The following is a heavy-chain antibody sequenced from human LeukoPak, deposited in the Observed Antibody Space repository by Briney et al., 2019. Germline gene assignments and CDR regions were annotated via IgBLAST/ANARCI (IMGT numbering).Heavy chain of an antibody. CDR2: ISPSGGST. Sequence: HPGGSLRLSCAASGFTFSSYAMSWVRQAPGEGLEWVSTISPSGGSTFYADSVKGRFTIFRDNSKNTLFLQMNSLRAEDTAVYYCAKVGVWAFDIWGQGTMVTVSS. CDR1: GFTFSSYA. D-gene: IGHD3-16*01. V-gene: IGHV3-23*01. J-gene: IGHJ3*02. CDR3: AKVGVWAFDI.